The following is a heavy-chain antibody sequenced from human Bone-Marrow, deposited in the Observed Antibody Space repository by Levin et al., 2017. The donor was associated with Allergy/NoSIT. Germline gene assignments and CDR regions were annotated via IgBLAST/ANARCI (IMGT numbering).Heavy chain of an antibody. Sequence: ESLKISCTVSSGSIRTNSYFWAWIRQPPGKGLEWIGSVYYNGRTSYNPSLKSRVTTSVDMSNDQFSLRLSSVTAADTAVYYCARHQYFYDSGGYYGLFAFDIWGQGTMITVSS. CDR3: ARHQYFYDSGGYYGLFAFDI. J-gene: IGHJ3*02. V-gene: IGHV4-39*01. CDR2: VYYNGRT. D-gene: IGHD3-22*01. CDR1: SGSIRTNSYF.